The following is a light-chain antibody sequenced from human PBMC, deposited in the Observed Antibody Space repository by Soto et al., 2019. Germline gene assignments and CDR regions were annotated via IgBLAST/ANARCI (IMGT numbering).Light chain of an antibody. Sequence: EIVLTQSPATLSLSPGERATLSCRASQSVRSYLAWYQQKPGQAPSLLIYDASNRATGIPARFSGSGSGTDYTLPISSPEPEDFAVDYCQQRSNWPPMYTSGQGTKLEIK. J-gene: IGKJ2*01. CDR1: QSVRSY. CDR2: DAS. CDR3: QQRSNWPPMYT. V-gene: IGKV3-11*01.